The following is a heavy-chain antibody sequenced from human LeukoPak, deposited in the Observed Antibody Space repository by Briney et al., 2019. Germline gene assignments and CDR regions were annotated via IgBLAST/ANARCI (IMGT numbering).Heavy chain of an antibody. CDR3: ARTGSTVTMLYPFDH. CDR2: IYYSGST. CDR1: GGSIRSYY. J-gene: IGHJ4*02. Sequence: SKTLSLTCTVSGGSIRSYYWSWIRQPPGKGLEWIGYIYYSGSTNYNPSLKSRVSISVETSKNQFSLKLSSVTAADTAVHYCARTGSTVTMLYPFDHWGQGTLVTVSS. D-gene: IGHD4-17*01. V-gene: IGHV4-59*01.